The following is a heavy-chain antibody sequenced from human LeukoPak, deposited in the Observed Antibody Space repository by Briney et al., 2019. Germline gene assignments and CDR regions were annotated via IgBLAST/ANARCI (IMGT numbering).Heavy chain of an antibody. Sequence: GGSLRLSCAASGFTFSSYSMNWVRQAPGKGLEWVSYISSSSSTIYYADSVKGRFTISRDNAKNSLYLHMNSLRAEDTAVYYCARGVRYCSGGSCYGWGQGTLVTVSS. D-gene: IGHD2-15*01. J-gene: IGHJ4*02. CDR3: ARGVRYCSGGSCYG. CDR1: GFTFSSYS. CDR2: ISSSSSTI. V-gene: IGHV3-48*01.